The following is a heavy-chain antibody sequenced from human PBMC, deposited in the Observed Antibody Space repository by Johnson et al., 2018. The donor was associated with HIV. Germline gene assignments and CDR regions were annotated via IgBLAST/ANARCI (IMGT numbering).Heavy chain of an antibody. CDR1: GFTFSGSA. J-gene: IGHJ3*02. Sequence: VQLVESGGGLVQPGGSLKLSCAASGFTFSGSAMHWVRQAPGKGLEWVSAISSNGGSTYYANSVKGRFTISRDNSKNTLYLQMNSLRAEDTAVYYCAGGRNGRNAFDIWGQGTMVTVSS. D-gene: IGHD2-8*01. CDR2: ISSNGGST. V-gene: IGHV3-64*01. CDR3: AGGRNGRNAFDI.